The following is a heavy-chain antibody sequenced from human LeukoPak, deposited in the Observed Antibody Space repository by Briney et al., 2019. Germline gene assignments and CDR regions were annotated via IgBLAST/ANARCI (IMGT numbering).Heavy chain of an antibody. Sequence: GGSLRLSCAASGLTFSGYAMHWVRQAPGKGLEWVAVVSSDGSNQFYADSVRGRFTISRDNSKNTLYLQMNSLRAEDTAVYYCAKDFDPVVVAAIRVDGMDVWGQGTTVTVSS. CDR1: GLTFSGYA. D-gene: IGHD2-15*01. CDR2: VSSDGSNQ. J-gene: IGHJ6*02. CDR3: AKDFDPVVVAAIRVDGMDV. V-gene: IGHV3-30-3*01.